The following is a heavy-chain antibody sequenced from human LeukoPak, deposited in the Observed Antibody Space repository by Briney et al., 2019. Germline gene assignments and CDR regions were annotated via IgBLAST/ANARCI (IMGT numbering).Heavy chain of an antibody. CDR3: ARVFGSSGSYALDY. V-gene: IGHV4-59*12. D-gene: IGHD1-26*01. CDR2: IYYSGST. J-gene: IGHJ4*02. CDR1: GGSISSYY. Sequence: TSETLSLTCTVSGGSISSYYWSWIRQPPGKGLEWIGYIYYSGSTNYNPSLKSRVTISVDTSKNQFSLKLSSVTAADTAVYYCARVFGSSGSYALDYWGQGTLVTVSS.